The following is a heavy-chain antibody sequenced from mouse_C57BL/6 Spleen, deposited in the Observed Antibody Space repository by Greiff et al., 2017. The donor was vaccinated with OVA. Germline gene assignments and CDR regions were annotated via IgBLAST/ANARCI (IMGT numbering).Heavy chain of an antibody. CDR3: ARVLQGDYAMDY. V-gene: IGHV1-42*01. J-gene: IGHJ4*01. CDR2: INPSTGGT. Sequence: EVQLQQSGPELVKPGASVKISCKASGYSFTGYYMNWVKQSPEKSLEWIGEINPSTGGTTYNQKFKAKATLTVDKSSSTAYMQLKSLTSEDSAVYYCARVLQGDYAMDYWGQGTSVTVSS. D-gene: IGHD2-14*01. CDR1: GYSFTGYY.